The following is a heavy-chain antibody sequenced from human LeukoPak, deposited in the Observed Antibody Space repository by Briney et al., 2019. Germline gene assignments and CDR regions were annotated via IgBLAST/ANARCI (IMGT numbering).Heavy chain of an antibody. CDR1: GGTFSSYT. J-gene: IGHJ4*02. V-gene: IGHV1-69*04. CDR3: ARDLGKFSIFYFDY. Sequence: GASVKVSCKASGGTFSSYTISWVRQAPGQGLGWMGRIIPILGIANYAQKFQGRVTITADKSTSTAYMELSSLRSEDTAVYYCARDLGKFSIFYFDYWGQGTLVTVSS. CDR2: IIPILGIA. D-gene: IGHD1-14*01.